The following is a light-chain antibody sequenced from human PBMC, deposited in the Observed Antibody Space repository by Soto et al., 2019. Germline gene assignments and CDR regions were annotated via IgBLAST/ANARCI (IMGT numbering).Light chain of an antibody. CDR3: QQYGSSLIT. J-gene: IGKJ5*01. CDR1: QSVSSKY. CDR2: GAS. Sequence: EIVLTQSPGTLSLSPGERATLSCRASQSVSSKYFAWYQQKPGQAPRLLIYGASNRASGIPDRFSGSGSRTDFTLTISSLEPEDFAMYYCQQYGSSLITFGQGTRREIK. V-gene: IGKV3-20*01.